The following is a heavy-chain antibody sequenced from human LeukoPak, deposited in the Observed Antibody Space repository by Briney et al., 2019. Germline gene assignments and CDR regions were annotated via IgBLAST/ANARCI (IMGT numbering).Heavy chain of an antibody. D-gene: IGHD3-10*01. Sequence: GGSLRLSCAGSGFTFSNSGMHWVRQAPGKGLEWVAVISHDASSKYHADSVKGRFTISRDNSKNTLYLQMNSLRAEDTALYYCAKDRIPLLMGTGFDYWGQGTLVTVSS. CDR1: GFTFSNSG. V-gene: IGHV3-30*18. J-gene: IGHJ4*02. CDR2: ISHDASSK. CDR3: AKDRIPLLMGTGFDY.